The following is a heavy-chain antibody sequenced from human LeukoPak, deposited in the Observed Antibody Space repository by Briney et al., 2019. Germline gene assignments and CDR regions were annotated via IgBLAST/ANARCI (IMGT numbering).Heavy chain of an antibody. Sequence: ASVTVSCKASGYTFTSYGFTWVRQAPGQGLEWMGWISAYNGHTNYALQFEGRVTMTTDTSTSTAYMELRSLRSDDTAVYYCARALRQYGYSWFDPWGQGTLVAVSS. CDR3: ARALRQYGYSWFDP. J-gene: IGHJ5*02. CDR1: GYTFTSYG. D-gene: IGHD2-2*01. CDR2: ISAYNGHT. V-gene: IGHV1-18*01.